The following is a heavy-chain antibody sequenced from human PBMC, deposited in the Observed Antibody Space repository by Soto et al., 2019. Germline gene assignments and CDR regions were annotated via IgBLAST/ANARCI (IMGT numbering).Heavy chain of an antibody. CDR2: ISSDGTIK. J-gene: IGHJ4*02. V-gene: IGHV3-30-3*01. D-gene: IGHD1-26*01. CDR3: ARGRVVGATCPFDY. CDR1: GFTFSDYA. Sequence: PGGSLRLSCAASGFTFSDYAMYWVRQAPGEGLKWVAIISSDGTIKYSADSVKGRFTISRDNAKNSLYLQMNSLRAEDTALYYCARGRVVGATCPFDYWGQGTLVTVSS.